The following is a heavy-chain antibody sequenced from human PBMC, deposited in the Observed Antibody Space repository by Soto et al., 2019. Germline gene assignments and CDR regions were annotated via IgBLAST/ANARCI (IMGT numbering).Heavy chain of an antibody. V-gene: IGHV3-23*01. J-gene: IGHJ4*02. CDR2: ISGSDGST. Sequence: GGSLRLSCAASGFTFSSYGMSWVRQAPGKGLEWVSTISGSDGSTSSADSVKGRFTISRDNSKYTLYLQMNSLRAEDTAVYYCAKYYRGFLDPFDYWGQGTLVTVSS. CDR1: GFTFSSYG. D-gene: IGHD3-3*01. CDR3: AKYYRGFLDPFDY.